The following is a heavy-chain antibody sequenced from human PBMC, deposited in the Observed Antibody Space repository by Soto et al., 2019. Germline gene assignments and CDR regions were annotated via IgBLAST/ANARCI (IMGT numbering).Heavy chain of an antibody. CDR1: GLSFSDHY. J-gene: IGHJ5*02. V-gene: IGHV3-72*01. CDR2: TENRANYYTT. D-gene: IGHD3-10*01. Sequence: GGSLRLSCAASGLSFSDHYMDWVRQASGKGLEWVGRTENRANYYTTKYAASVRGRFTISRDDSKYSLYLQMNSLKTEDTAVYYCVTNYGSGSYYAWGQGTLVTVSS. CDR3: VTNYGSGSYYA.